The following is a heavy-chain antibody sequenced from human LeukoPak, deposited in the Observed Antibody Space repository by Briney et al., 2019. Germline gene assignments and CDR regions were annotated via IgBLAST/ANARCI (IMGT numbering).Heavy chain of an antibody. D-gene: IGHD2-21*01. V-gene: IGHV3-7*03. CDR2: INQVRDSL. CDR1: GFTLGYFW. Sequence: GGSLRLSCAASGFTLGYFWMSWVRQAPGKGLEWVANINQVRDSLSYVTSVRGRFTISRDNAKNALFLQISSLRAEDTAIYYCTGEFVVEPKSSSDHWGQGTLVTVSS. J-gene: IGHJ4*02. CDR3: TGEFVVEPKSSSDH.